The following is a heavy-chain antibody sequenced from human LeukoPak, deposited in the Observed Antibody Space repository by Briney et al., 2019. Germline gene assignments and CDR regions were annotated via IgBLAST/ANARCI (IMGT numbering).Heavy chain of an antibody. D-gene: IGHD2-15*01. CDR1: GFTFRNHA. Sequence: GGSLRLSCEASGFTFRNHAMSWVRQAPGKGLEWVSAISGSVSVIYYADSVRGRFTISRDNSKNTLFLQMNSLRAEDTAVYYCAKTSGDGYAPITFDYWGQGTLVTVSS. V-gene: IGHV3-23*01. CDR2: ISGSVSVI. J-gene: IGHJ4*02. CDR3: AKTSGDGYAPITFDY.